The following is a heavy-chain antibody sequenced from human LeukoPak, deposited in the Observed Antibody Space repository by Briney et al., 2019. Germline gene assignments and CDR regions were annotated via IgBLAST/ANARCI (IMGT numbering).Heavy chain of an antibody. D-gene: IGHD3-10*01. CDR1: GGSMSVHY. Sequence: PSETLSLTCTVSGGSMSVHYWSWIRQTPGKGLEWIGHIYYTGATTYNPSLNSPVSISVDTSKNQFSLRLTSVTAADTAVYFCAWIYLVYYGSESYKYYFDYWGQGMLVTVSS. J-gene: IGHJ4*02. V-gene: IGHV4-59*11. CDR3: AWIYLVYYGSESYKYYFDY. CDR2: IYYTGAT.